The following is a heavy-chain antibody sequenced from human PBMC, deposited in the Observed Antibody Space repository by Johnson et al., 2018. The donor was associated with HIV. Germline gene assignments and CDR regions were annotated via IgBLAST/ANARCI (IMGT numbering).Heavy chain of an antibody. V-gene: IGHV3-74*01. D-gene: IGHD6-13*01. CDR2: MNGDGKST. Sequence: VQLVESGGGLVQPGGSLRLSCAASGFTFSSYWMSWVRQAPGKGLVWVSRMNGDGKSTTYADSVKGRFTISRDNAKNTLYLQMNRLRAEDTAVYYCAREQELIGGRAFDIWGQGTMVTVSS. J-gene: IGHJ3*02. CDR1: GFTFSSYW. CDR3: AREQELIGGRAFDI.